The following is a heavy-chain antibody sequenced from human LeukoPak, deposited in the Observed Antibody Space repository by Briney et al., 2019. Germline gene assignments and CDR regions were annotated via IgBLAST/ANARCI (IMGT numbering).Heavy chain of an antibody. CDR2: IYHSGST. CDR3: ARTSEMATIRGFDY. V-gene: IGHV4-39*07. J-gene: IGHJ4*02. CDR1: GGSISTSSYY. Sequence: SETLSLTCTVSGGSISTSSYYWGWIRQPPGKGLECIGNIYHSGSTYYNPSLKSRVTISVDTSKNQFSLKLSSVTAADTAVYYCARTSEMATIRGFDYWGQGTLVTVSS. D-gene: IGHD5-24*01.